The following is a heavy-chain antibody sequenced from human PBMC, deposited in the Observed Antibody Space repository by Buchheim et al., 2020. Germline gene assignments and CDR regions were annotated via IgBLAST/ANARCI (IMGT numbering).Heavy chain of an antibody. CDR1: GFTFTSSA. CDR3: AADLMDDYSNELNFDY. Sequence: QMQLVQSGPEVKKPGTSVKVSCKASGFTFTSSAVQWVRQARGQRLEWIGWIVVGSGNTNYAQKFQERVTITRDMSKSTAYMELSSLRSEDTAVYYCAADLMDDYSNELNFDYWGQGTL. CDR2: IVVGSGNT. V-gene: IGHV1-58*01. D-gene: IGHD4-11*01. J-gene: IGHJ4*02.